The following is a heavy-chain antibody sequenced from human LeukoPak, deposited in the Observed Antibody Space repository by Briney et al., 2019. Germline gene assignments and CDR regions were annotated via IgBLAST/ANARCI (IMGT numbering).Heavy chain of an antibody. V-gene: IGHV4-34*01. D-gene: IGHD6-19*01. CDR1: GGSFSGYY. CDR2: INHSGST. J-gene: IGHJ4*02. Sequence: SETLSLTCAVYGGSFSGYYWSWIRQPPGKGLEWIGEINHSGSTNYNPSLKSRVTISVDTSKNQFSLKLSSVTAADTAVYYCARGYRSWWSKWGQGTLVTVSS. CDR3: ARGYRSWWSK.